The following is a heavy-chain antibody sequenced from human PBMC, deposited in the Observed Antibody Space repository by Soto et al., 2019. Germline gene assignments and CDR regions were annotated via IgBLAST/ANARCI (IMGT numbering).Heavy chain of an antibody. CDR3: ARGLLSDAFDI. J-gene: IGHJ3*02. D-gene: IGHD2-21*02. Sequence: LRLSCAASGFTFSSYAMHWVRQAPGKGLEWVAVISYDGSNKYYADSVKGRFTISRDNSKNTLYLQMNSLRAEDTAVYYCARGLLSDAFDIWGQGTMVTVSS. CDR1: GFTFSSYA. V-gene: IGHV3-30-3*01. CDR2: ISYDGSNK.